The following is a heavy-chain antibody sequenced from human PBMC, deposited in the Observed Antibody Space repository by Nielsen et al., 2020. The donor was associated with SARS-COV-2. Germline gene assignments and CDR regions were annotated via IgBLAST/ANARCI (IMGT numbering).Heavy chain of an antibody. Sequence: GESLKISCAASGFTVSSNYMSWVRQAPGKGLEWVSVIYSGGSTYYADSVKGRFTISRDNAKNSLYLQMNSLRAEDTAVYYCARGEDYAFDIWGQGTMVTVSS. CDR2: IYSGGST. V-gene: IGHV3-53*01. CDR1: GFTVSSNY. D-gene: IGHD1-26*01. CDR3: ARGEDYAFDI. J-gene: IGHJ3*02.